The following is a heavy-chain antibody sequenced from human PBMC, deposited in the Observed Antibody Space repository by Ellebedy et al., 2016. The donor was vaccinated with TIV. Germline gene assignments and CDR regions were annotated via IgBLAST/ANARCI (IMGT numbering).Heavy chain of an antibody. Sequence: PGGSLRLSCAASGFTFSSYAMSWVRQAPGKGLEWVSAISGSGGSTYYADSVKGRFTIARDNSKNTLYLQMNSLRAEDTAVYYCAKQIESGRYRGGFDYWGQGTLVTVSS. V-gene: IGHV3-23*01. D-gene: IGHD1-26*01. CDR1: GFTFSSYA. CDR3: AKQIESGRYRGGFDY. J-gene: IGHJ4*02. CDR2: ISGSGGST.